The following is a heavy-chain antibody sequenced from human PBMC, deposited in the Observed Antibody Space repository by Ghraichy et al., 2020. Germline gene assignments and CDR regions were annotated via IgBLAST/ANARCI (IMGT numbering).Heavy chain of an antibody. CDR1: GFTFSSDW. Sequence: GGSLRLSCADSGFTFSSDWMHWFRQASGKGPVWVSRINSDGSIINYAESVRGRFTISRDNAKNTLYLQMNSLRAEDTAVYYCVRDAFGPRDYWGQGNLVTVSS. D-gene: IGHD3-10*01. V-gene: IGHV3-74*01. CDR3: VRDAFGPRDY. CDR2: INSDGSII. J-gene: IGHJ4*02.